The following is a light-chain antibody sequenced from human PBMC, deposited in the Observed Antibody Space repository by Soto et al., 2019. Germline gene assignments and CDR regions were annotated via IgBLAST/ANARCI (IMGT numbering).Light chain of an antibody. CDR1: SGHSNYA. Sequence: QPVLTQSPSASASRGASVKLTCTLSSGHSNYAIAWHQQQPEKGPRYLRKLNSDGSHSKGDGIPDRFSGSSSGAERYLTISSLQSEDEADYYCQTWGTGIQVFGGGTKLTVL. V-gene: IGLV4-69*01. J-gene: IGLJ2*01. CDR2: LNSDGSH. CDR3: QTWGTGIQV.